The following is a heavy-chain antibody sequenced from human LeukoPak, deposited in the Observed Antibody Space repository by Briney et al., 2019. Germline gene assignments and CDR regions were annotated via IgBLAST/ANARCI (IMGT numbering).Heavy chain of an antibody. J-gene: IGHJ5*02. Sequence: ASVKVSCKASGYTFTSYYMHWVRQAPGQGLEWMGIINPSGGSTSYAQKFQGRVTMTRDTSMSTVYMELSSLSSEDTAVYYCARDGIQPGFDPWGQGTLVTVSS. V-gene: IGHV1-46*01. D-gene: IGHD5-18*01. CDR1: GYTFTSYY. CDR3: ARDGIQPGFDP. CDR2: INPSGGST.